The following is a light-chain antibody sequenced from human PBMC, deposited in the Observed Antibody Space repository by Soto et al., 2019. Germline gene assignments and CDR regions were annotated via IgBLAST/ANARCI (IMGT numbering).Light chain of an antibody. Sequence: EIVLTQSPATLSLSPGDRATLFCRASQRLTSYLAWYQQKPGQAPRLLIYGASNRATGIPARFSGSGSGRDFTLTISSLEPDDFAIYYCQQRSNWPTFGQGTKVEI. V-gene: IGKV3-11*02. CDR2: GAS. J-gene: IGKJ1*01. CDR3: QQRSNWPT. CDR1: QRLTSY.